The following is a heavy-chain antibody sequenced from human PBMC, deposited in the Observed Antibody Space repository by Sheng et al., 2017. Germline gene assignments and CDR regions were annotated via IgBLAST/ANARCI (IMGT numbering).Heavy chain of an antibody. D-gene: IGHD3-10*01. CDR1: GGSISSSSYY. CDR3: ARYGSGSYLGY. Sequence: QLQLQESGPGLVKPSETLSLTCTVSGGSISSSSYYWGWIRQPPGKGLEWIGSIYYSGSTYYNPSLKSRVTISVDTSKNQFSLKLSSVTAADTAVYYCARYGSGSYLGYWGQGTLVTVSS. CDR2: IYYSGST. J-gene: IGHJ4*02. V-gene: IGHV4-39*07.